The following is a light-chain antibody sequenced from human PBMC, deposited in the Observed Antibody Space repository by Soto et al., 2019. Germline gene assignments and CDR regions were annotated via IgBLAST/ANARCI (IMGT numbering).Light chain of an antibody. CDR2: GAS. J-gene: IGKJ2*01. CDR1: QRVSSNY. Sequence: EIVLTQSPGTLSLSPGDGATLSCRASQRVSSNYLSWYQQKPGQAPRLLIFGASNRASDIPDRFSGSGSGTYFTLISSRLEPEDFAVYYGQQYGSSPPYTFGQGTKLEIK. V-gene: IGKV3-20*01. CDR3: QQYGSSPPYT.